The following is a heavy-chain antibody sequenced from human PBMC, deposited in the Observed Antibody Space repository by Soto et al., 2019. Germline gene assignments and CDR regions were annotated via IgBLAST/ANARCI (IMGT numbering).Heavy chain of an antibody. V-gene: IGHV3-48*01. J-gene: IGHJ5*02. CDR2: ISSSSSTI. CDR1: GFTFSSYS. CDR3: ASADWFDP. Sequence: GGSLRLSCGASGFTFSSYSMNWVRQAPGKGLEWVSYISSSSSTIYYADSVKGRFTISRDNAKNSLYLQMNSLRAEDTAVYYCASADWFDPWGQGTLVTVSS.